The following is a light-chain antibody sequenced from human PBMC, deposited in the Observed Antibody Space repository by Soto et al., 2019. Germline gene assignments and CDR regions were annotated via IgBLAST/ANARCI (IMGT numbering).Light chain of an antibody. V-gene: IGKV3-11*01. Sequence: IVWTQSPATLSLSPGERATRCGRAIQSVSYYLAWYQQKPGQAPRLLIYDASNRATGIPARFSGSGSGTDFTLTISSLEPEDFAVYYCQQRSNWPPRFTYGPGTKVDIK. CDR2: DAS. CDR3: QQRSNWPPRFT. J-gene: IGKJ3*01. CDR1: QSVSYY.